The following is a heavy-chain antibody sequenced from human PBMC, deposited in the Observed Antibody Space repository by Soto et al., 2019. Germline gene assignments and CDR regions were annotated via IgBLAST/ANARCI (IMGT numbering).Heavy chain of an antibody. CDR1: GFTFGSYW. Sequence: GGSLRLSCAASGFTFGSYWMSWVRQAPGKGLEWLATIKMDASEKKYVDSVKGRFTMSRDNAKNSLYLQMNSLRAEDTAVYYCAKDVEGGSLFRGAFDYWGQGTQVTVSS. J-gene: IGHJ4*02. CDR3: AKDVEGGSLFRGAFDY. CDR2: IKMDASEK. V-gene: IGHV3-7*03. D-gene: IGHD1-26*01.